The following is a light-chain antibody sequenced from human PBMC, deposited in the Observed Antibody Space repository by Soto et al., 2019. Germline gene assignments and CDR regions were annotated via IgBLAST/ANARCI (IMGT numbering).Light chain of an antibody. CDR3: QHHSLYSPWT. CDR1: QGISSY. V-gene: IGKV1-9*01. J-gene: IGKJ1*01. Sequence: DIQLTQSPSFLSASVGDRVTITCRASQGISSYLAWYQQKPGKAPKLLIYAASTLQYGVPSRFSGSGSGTEFTLTISSLQPDDSATYYCQHHSLYSPWTFGQGTKVDIK. CDR2: AAS.